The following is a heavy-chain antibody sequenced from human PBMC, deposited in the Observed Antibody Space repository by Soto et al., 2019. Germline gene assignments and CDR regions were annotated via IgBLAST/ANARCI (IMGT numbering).Heavy chain of an antibody. D-gene: IGHD3-16*02. CDR2: IYYSGST. Sequence: SETLSLTCTVSGGSISSGDYYWSWIRQPPGKGLEWIGYIYYSGSTYYNPSLKSRVTISVDTSKNQFSLKLSSVTAADTAVYYCARDPRKITFGGVIVPYFDYWGQGTLVTVSS. CDR1: GGSISSGDYY. V-gene: IGHV4-30-4*01. CDR3: ARDPRKITFGGVIVPYFDY. J-gene: IGHJ4*02.